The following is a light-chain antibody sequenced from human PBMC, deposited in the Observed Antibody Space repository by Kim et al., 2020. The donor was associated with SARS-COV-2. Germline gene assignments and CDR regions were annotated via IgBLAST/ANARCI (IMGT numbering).Light chain of an antibody. J-gene: IGLJ1*01. V-gene: IGLV2-8*01. CDR3: CSYAGDDEYV. CDR1: SSDVGGYDW. Sequence: QSALTQPPSASGSPGQSVTISCTGTSSDVGGYDWVSWYQQHPGKAPELIISDVSKRPSGVPDRFSGSKSGNSASLTVSGLQAEDEADYYCCSYAGDDEYVFGTGTKVTVL. CDR2: DVS.